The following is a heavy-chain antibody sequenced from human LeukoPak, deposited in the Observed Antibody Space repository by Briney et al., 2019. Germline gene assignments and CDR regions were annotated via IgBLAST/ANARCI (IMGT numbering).Heavy chain of an antibody. V-gene: IGHV4-34*12. D-gene: IGHD2-2*01. J-gene: IGHJ5*02. CDR3: ARGPAAIHP. CDR2: VLHTGGT. CDR1: GYSLTNHY. Sequence: PSETLSLTCAVYGYSLTNHYWIWIRQPPGKGLEWVGEVLHTGGTNYNPSLKSRVTISVDTSKKQFFLKLTSVTAADTAVYYCARGPAAIHPWGPGTLVTVSS.